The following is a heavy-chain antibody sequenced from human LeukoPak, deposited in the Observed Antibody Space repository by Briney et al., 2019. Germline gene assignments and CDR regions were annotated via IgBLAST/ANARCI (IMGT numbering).Heavy chain of an antibody. CDR3: ARDLPFTPYSSSWAHDY. CDR2: INPNSGGT. J-gene: IGHJ4*02. V-gene: IGHV1-2*02. D-gene: IGHD6-13*01. CDR1: GYTFTGCY. Sequence: ASVKVSYKASGYTFTGCYMHWVRQAPGQGLEWMGWINPNSGGTNYAQKFQGRVTMTRDTSISTAYMELSRLRSDDTAVYYCARDLPFTPYSSSWAHDYWGQGTLVTVSS.